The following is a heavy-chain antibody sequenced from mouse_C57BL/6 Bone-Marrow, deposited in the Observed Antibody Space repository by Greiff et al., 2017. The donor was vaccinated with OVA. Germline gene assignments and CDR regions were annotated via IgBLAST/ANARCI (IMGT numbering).Heavy chain of an antibody. Sequence: EVQLQQSGAELVKPGASVKLSCKASGYTFTSYYMNWVKQSHGKSLEWIGDINPNNGGTSYNQKFKGKATLTVDKSSSTAYMELRSLTSEDSAVYYCARYPFDYWGQGTTLTVSS. V-gene: IGHV1-26*01. CDR1: GYTFTSYY. CDR3: ARYPFDY. J-gene: IGHJ2*01. CDR2: INPNNGGT.